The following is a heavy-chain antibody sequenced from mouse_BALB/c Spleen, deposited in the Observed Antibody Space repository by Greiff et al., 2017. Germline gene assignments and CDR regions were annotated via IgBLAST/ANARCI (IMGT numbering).Heavy chain of an antibody. CDR3: ARVRPYYDSWFAY. CDR1: GFSLTSYG. Sequence: QVQLKESGPGLVAPSQSLSITCTVSGFSLTSYGVHWVRQPPGKGLEWLGVIWAGGSTNYNSALMSRLSISKDNSKSQVFLKMNSLQTDDTAMYYCARVRPYYDSWFAYWGQGTLVTVSA. V-gene: IGHV2-9*02. J-gene: IGHJ3*01. D-gene: IGHD2-4*01. CDR2: IWAGGST.